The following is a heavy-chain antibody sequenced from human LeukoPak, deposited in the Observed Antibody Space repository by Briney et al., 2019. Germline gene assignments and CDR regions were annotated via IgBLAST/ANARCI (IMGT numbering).Heavy chain of an antibody. V-gene: IGHV4-59*01. Sequence: SETLSLTCTVSGGSISSYYWSWIRQPPGKGLEWIGYIYYSGSTKYNPSLKSRVTISLDTSKNQFSLKLSSVTAADTAVYYCARVQRPLDGADYWGQGTLVTVSS. D-gene: IGHD1-1*01. CDR3: ARVQRPLDGADY. CDR1: GGSISSYY. J-gene: IGHJ4*02. CDR2: IYYSGST.